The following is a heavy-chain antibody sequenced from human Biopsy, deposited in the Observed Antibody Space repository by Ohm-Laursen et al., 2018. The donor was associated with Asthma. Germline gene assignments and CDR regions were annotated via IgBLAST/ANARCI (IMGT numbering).Heavy chain of an antibody. V-gene: IGHV1-18*01. J-gene: IGHJ6*02. CDR3: ARAVDYSHYYGIDV. Sequence: ASVKVSCKTSGYTFNSAGITWVRQAPGQGLERMGWISVYNGNTKVAQRLQDRVTMITDTSTSTAYMELRSLRSDDTAVYFCARAVDYSHYYGIDVWGQGTTVTVS. CDR1: GYTFNSAG. D-gene: IGHD3-10*01. CDR2: ISVYNGNT.